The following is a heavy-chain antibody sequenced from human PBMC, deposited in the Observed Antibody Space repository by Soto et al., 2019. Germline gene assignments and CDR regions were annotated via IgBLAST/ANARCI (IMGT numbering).Heavy chain of an antibody. V-gene: IGHV3-72*01. Sequence: PGGSLRLSFAGSGFTLSDRYIDWVRQAPGKGLEWVGSSRDKAQGYSTAYAASVKRRLNTSRDDSKNSAYLQMNSLKTEDTAVYYCVRATYLSDSSGYTRCFHXWGQGTLVTVSX. CDR1: GFTLSDRY. J-gene: IGHJ4*02. CDR2: SRDKAQGYST. D-gene: IGHD3-22*01. CDR3: VRATYLSDSSGYTRCFHX.